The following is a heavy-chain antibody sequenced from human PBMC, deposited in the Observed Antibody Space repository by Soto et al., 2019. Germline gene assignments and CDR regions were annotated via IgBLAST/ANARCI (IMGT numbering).Heavy chain of an antibody. Sequence: SWIRQAPGKGLEWVSAISGSGGSTYYADSVKGRFTISRDNAKNTLYLQMDSLRVEYTAVYYCVRALTAIFDFLVHGALVLGFS. CDR2: ISGSGGST. CDR3: VRALTAIFDF. D-gene: IGHD2-21*02. V-gene: IGHV3-23*01. J-gene: IGHJ4*01.